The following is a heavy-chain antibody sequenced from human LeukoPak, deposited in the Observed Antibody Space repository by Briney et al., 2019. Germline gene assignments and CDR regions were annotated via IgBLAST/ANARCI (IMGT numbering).Heavy chain of an antibody. D-gene: IGHD3-10*01. CDR1: GFTFSSYG. J-gene: IGHJ3*02. CDR3: AKDMVRGVISDAFDI. Sequence: GGSLRLSCAASGFTFSSYGMHWVRQAPGKGLERVAVISYDGSNKYYADSVKGRFTISRDNSKNTLYLQMNSLRAEDTAVYYCAKDMVRGVISDAFDIWGQGTMVTVSS. CDR2: ISYDGSNK. V-gene: IGHV3-30*18.